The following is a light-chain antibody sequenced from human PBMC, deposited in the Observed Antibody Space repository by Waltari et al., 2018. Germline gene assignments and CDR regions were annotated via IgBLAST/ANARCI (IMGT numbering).Light chain of an antibody. CDR2: LGS. CDR1: QSLLNSNGYNY. J-gene: IGKJ1*01. Sequence: DIVVTQSAPSLLVTPGEPASISCSSSQSLLNSNGYNYLVWYLQKPGQSPQLLIYLGSNRASGVPDRFSGSGSGTDFTLKISRVEAEDVGVYYCMQSQRALWTFGQGTKVEIK. V-gene: IGKV2-28*01. CDR3: MQSQRALWT.